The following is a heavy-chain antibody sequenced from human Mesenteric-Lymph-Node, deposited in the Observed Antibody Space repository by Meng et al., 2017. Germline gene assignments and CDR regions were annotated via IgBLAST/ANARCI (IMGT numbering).Heavy chain of an antibody. CDR2: INAYNGNT. D-gene: IGHD3-16*01. Sequence: ASAKVSCKASGYTFSSFVITWVRQAPGQGLEWMAWINAYNGNTNYAHKFQGRVTMTTDTTTSTTYMELRGLTSDDTAVYYCARRDADYVLDYWGQGTLVTVSS. CDR1: GYTFSSFV. J-gene: IGHJ4*02. V-gene: IGHV1-18*01. CDR3: ARRDADYVLDY.